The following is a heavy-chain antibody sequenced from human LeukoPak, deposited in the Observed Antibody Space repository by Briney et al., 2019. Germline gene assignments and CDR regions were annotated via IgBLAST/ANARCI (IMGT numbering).Heavy chain of an antibody. CDR3: ARTEPSATTSH. CDR2: IYYRGST. J-gene: IGHJ4*01. Sequence: NPSETLSLTRTLSGGSISSSSYYWGGIREPPGKGLEGSGSIYYRGSTYYNPSLKTRVTISVETSKKQFSLSLRSMPAADTAVYYCARTEPSATTSHWGQATLVTVPS. V-gene: IGHV4-39*07. D-gene: IGHD1-14*01. CDR1: GGSISSSSYY.